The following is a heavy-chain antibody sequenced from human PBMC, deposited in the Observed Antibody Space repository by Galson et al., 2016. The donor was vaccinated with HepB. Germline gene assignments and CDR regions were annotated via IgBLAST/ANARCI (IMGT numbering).Heavy chain of an antibody. CDR1: GYTFSKYA. J-gene: IGHJ4*02. V-gene: IGHV1-3*01. CDR3: ARDAQFLEWLLPEPPSDYFDN. CDR2: INAANGNT. Sequence: SVKVSCKASGYTFSKYAIHWVRQAPGQSLEWMGWINAANGNTKYSQKFQGRVTITRDTSASTAYMEVSSLRSKDTAVYYCARDAQFLEWLLPEPPSDYFDNWGQGTLVTVSS. D-gene: IGHD3-3*01.